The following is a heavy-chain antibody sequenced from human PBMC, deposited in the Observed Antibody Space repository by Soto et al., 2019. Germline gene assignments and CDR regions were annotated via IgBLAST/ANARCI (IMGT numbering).Heavy chain of an antibody. CDR2: IKSKTDGGTT. Sequence: PGGSLRLSCAASGFTFSNAWISWVRQAPGKGLEWVGRIKSKTDGGTTDYAAPVKGRFTISRDDSKNTLYLQMNSLKTADTAVYYCTTARVAVSLGAFDIWGQGTMVTVSS. CDR1: GFTFSNAW. J-gene: IGHJ3*02. CDR3: TTARVAVSLGAFDI. D-gene: IGHD6-6*01. V-gene: IGHV3-15*01.